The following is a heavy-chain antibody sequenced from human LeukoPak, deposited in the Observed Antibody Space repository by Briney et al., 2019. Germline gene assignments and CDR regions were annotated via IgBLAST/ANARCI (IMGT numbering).Heavy chain of an antibody. CDR3: ARKRGYYFDY. J-gene: IGHJ4*02. V-gene: IGHV4-39*01. CDR2: IYYSGST. Sequence: SETLSLTCTVSGGFISSSSYYWDWIRQPPGKGLEWIGSIYYSGSTNYNPSLKSRVAISVDTSKNQFSLKLSSVTAADTAVFYCARKRGYYFDYWGQGTLVTVSS. D-gene: IGHD3-16*01. CDR1: GGFISSSSYY.